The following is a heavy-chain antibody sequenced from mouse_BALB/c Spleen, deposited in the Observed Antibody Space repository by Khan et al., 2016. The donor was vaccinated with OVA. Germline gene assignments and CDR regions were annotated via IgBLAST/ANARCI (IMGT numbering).Heavy chain of an antibody. V-gene: IGHV5-9-3*01. J-gene: IGHJ1*01. CDR2: VSTGGTYT. CDR3: ARPPFTTAWYFDV. D-gene: IGHD1-2*01. CDR1: GCTFSDYA. Sequence: EVQLVESGGGLVKPGGSLKLSCAASGCTFSDYAMSWVRQTPEKRLEWVATVSTGGTYTYFPDSVKGRFTISRDNAKNTLYLQMNSLRSEDSAMYYCARPPFTTAWYFDVWGAGTTVTVSS.